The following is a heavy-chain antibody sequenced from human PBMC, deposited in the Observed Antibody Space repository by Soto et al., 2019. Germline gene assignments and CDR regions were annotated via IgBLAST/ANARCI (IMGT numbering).Heavy chain of an antibody. CDR3: ARDLGVALATLTLDY. V-gene: IGHV4-39*02. CDR2: IYYSGST. Sequence: SETLSLTCTVSGDSISSSTYFWGWVRQPPGKGLEWIGSIYYSGSTYYNPSLKGRFTISRDDAKNSLYLQMNSLRAEDTGVYYCARDLGVALATLTLDYWGQGTLVTVSS. D-gene: IGHD2-15*01. CDR1: GDSISSSTYF. J-gene: IGHJ4*02.